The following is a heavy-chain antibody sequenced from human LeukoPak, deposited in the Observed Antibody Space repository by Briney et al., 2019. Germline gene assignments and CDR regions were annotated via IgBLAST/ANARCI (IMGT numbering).Heavy chain of an antibody. Sequence: PGGSLRLSCEASGFTFSSYAIHWVRQAPGKGLEWVAVISYDGNNKYYADSVKGRFTISRDNSKNTLYLQMNSLRAEDTAVYYCAREACGSGSFYFDYWGQGTLVTVSS. CDR2: ISYDGNNK. J-gene: IGHJ4*02. CDR1: GFTFSSYA. V-gene: IGHV3-30-3*01. CDR3: AREACGSGSFYFDY. D-gene: IGHD3-10*01.